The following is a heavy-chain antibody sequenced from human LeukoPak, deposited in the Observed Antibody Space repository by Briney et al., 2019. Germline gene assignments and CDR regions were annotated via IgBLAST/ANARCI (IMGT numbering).Heavy chain of an antibody. Sequence: SQTLSLTCTVSGGSISSGDYYWSWIRQPPGKGLEWFGYIYYSGSTYYNPSLKSRVTISVDTSKNQFSLKLSSVTAADTAVYYCARVVRYDFWSGYNAFDIWGQGTMVTVSS. CDR2: IYYSGST. CDR1: GGSISSGDYY. CDR3: ARVVRYDFWSGYNAFDI. D-gene: IGHD3-3*01. J-gene: IGHJ3*02. V-gene: IGHV4-30-4*08.